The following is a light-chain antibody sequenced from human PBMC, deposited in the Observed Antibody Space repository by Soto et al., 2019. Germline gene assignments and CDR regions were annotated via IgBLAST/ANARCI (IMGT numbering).Light chain of an antibody. CDR2: EVS. Sequence: QSALTQPASVSGSPGQSITISCTGTSSDVGSYNLVSWYQQLPGQAPKLMIYEVSKRPSGVSNRFSGSKSGNTASLTISGLQAEDEADYYCSAFTGTTYVFGTGTKVTVL. CDR1: SSDVGSYNL. V-gene: IGLV2-14*02. J-gene: IGLJ1*01. CDR3: SAFTGTTYV.